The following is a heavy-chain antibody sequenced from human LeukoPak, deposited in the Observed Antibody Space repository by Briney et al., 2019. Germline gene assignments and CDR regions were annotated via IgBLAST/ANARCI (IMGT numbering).Heavy chain of an antibody. CDR1: GFTFRSSE. CDR3: ATTPQRGYSYGWGTDAFDI. D-gene: IGHD5-18*01. J-gene: IGHJ3*02. V-gene: IGHV3-48*03. CDR2: ISDGGKTK. Sequence: GGSLRLSCAASGFTFRSSEMNWVRQAPGKGLEWVSYISDGGKTKYYADSVKGRFTISRDNAKNSLYLQMNSLRAEDTAVYYCATTPQRGYSYGWGTDAFDIWGQGTMVTVSS.